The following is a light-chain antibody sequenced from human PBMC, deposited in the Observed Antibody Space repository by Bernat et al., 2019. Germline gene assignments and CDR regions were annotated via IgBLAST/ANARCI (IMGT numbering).Light chain of an antibody. CDR3: SSYTSSSTFYV. Sequence: QSALTHPPSVSGSPGQSVTISCTGTSNDIGSYNRVSWYQQPPGTAPKLMIYEVSNRPSRVPDRLSGSKSGNTASLTTSGLQAEDEADYYCSSYTSSSTFYVFGTGTKVTVL. J-gene: IGLJ1*01. CDR1: SNDIGSYNR. V-gene: IGLV2-18*03. CDR2: EVS.